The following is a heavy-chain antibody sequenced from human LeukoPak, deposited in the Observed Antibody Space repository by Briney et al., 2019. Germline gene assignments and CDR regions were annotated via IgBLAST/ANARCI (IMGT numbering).Heavy chain of an antibody. Sequence: GASVKVSCKASGYTFTGYYMHWVRQAPGQGLEWMGWVNPNSGGTNYAQKLQGRVTMTTDTSTSTAYMELRSLRSDDTAVYYCARDLYDILTGYYDPPDCWGQGTLVTVSS. CDR1: GYTFTGYY. CDR2: VNPNSGGT. D-gene: IGHD3-9*01. J-gene: IGHJ4*02. CDR3: ARDLYDILTGYYDPPDC. V-gene: IGHV1-2*02.